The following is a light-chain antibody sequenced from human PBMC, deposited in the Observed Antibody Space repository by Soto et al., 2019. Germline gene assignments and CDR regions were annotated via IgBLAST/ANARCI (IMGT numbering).Light chain of an antibody. J-gene: IGLJ1*01. Sequence: QSVLTQPPSVSGGPGQRVTICCTGSSSNIGAGYDVHWYQQLPGTAPKLLIYGNINRPSGVPDRFSGSKSGTSASLAITGLQAEDGADYYCQSYDSSLTGYVFGTGTKVTVL. CDR1: SSNIGAGYD. V-gene: IGLV1-40*01. CDR2: GNI. CDR3: QSYDSSLTGYV.